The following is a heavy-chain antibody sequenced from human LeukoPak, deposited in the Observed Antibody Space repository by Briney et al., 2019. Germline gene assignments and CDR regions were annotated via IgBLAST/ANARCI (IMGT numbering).Heavy chain of an antibody. J-gene: IGHJ4*02. Sequence: PGGSLRLSCAASGFTFSTYAMTWVRQAPGKGLEWVSTITASRDYTYYADSVKGRFTISRGDSKNTLYLQMSSLRAEDTALYHCAKGKLAFDSWGQGTLVTVSS. CDR3: AKGKLAFDS. CDR1: GFTFSTYA. V-gene: IGHV3-23*01. CDR2: ITASRDYT.